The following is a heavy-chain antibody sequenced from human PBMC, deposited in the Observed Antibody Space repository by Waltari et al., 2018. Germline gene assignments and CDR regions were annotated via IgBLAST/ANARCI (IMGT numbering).Heavy chain of an antibody. CDR2: IYYSGST. J-gene: IGHJ4*02. Sequence: QLQLQESGPGLVKPSETLSLTCTVSGGSISSSSYYWGWIRQPPGKGLEWIGSIYYSGSTYYNPALKSRVTISVDTSKNQFSLKLSSVTAADTAVYYGARQGGSGWSYFDYWGQGTLVTVSS. CDR1: GGSISSSSYY. V-gene: IGHV4-39*01. D-gene: IGHD6-19*01. CDR3: ARQGGSGWSYFDY.